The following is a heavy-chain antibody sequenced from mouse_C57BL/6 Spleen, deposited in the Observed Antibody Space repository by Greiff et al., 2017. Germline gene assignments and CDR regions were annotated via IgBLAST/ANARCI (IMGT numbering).Heavy chain of an antibody. Sequence: QVQLQQPGAELVKPGASVKMSCKASGYTFTSYWLTWVKQRPGQGLEWIGDIYPGSGSTNYNEKFKSKATLTVDTSSSTAYMQLSSLTSEDSAVYYCARGTTVVSMDYWGQGTSVTVSS. D-gene: IGHD1-1*01. CDR1: GYTFTSYW. J-gene: IGHJ4*01. V-gene: IGHV1-55*01. CDR3: ARGTTVVSMDY. CDR2: IYPGSGST.